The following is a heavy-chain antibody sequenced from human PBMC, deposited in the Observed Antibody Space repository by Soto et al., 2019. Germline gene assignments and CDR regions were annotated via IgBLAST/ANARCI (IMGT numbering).Heavy chain of an antibody. D-gene: IGHD1-7*01. V-gene: IGHV1-2*02. CDR3: ARDRKLELPYYYYGMDV. Sequence: QVQLVQSGAEVKKPGASVKVSCKASGYTFTGYYMHWVRQAPGQGLEWMGWINPNSGGTNYAQKFQGKVTRNRDTSISTTYMELSRLRSDDTAVYYCARDRKLELPYYYYGMDVWGQGTTVTVSS. J-gene: IGHJ6*02. CDR2: INPNSGGT. CDR1: GYTFTGYY.